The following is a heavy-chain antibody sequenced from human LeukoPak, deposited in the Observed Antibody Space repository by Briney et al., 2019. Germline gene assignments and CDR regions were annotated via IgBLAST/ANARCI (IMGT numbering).Heavy chain of an antibody. CDR1: GFTFSNAW. J-gene: IGHJ5*02. Sequence: GGSLRLSCAASGFTFSNAWMSWVRQAPGKGLEWVGRIKSKTDGGTTDYAAPVKGRFTISRDDSKNTLYLQMNSLKTEDTAVYYCTTDYYSNYELYNWFDPWGQGTLVTVSS. CDR2: IKSKTDGGTT. CDR3: TTDYYSNYELYNWFDP. D-gene: IGHD4-11*01. V-gene: IGHV3-15*01.